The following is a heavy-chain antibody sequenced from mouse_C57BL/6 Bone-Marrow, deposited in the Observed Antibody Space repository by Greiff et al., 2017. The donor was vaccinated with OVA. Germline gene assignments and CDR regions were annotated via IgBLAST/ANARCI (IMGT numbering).Heavy chain of an antibody. CDR1: GFTFSSYG. CDR3: ARHAY. Sequence: EVQLQQSGGDLVKPGGSLKLSCAASGFTFSSYGMSWVLQTPDKRLEWVATISSGGSYTYYPDSVKGRFTISRDNAKNTLYLQMSSLKSEDTAMYYCARHAYWGQGTLVTVSA. J-gene: IGHJ3*01. V-gene: IGHV5-6*01. CDR2: ISSGGSYT.